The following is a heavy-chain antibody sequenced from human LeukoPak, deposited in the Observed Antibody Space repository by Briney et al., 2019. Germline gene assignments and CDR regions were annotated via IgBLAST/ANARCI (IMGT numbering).Heavy chain of an antibody. D-gene: IGHD5-12*01. Sequence: GDSLKISCKGSGYSSTTYWIGWVRQMPGKGLEWMGNIYPGDSDTRYSPSFQGQVTISADKSITTAYLEWSSLKASDTAIYYCARHGASGYAGDYWGQGTLVTVSS. CDR3: ARHGASGYAGDY. CDR2: IYPGDSDT. CDR1: GYSSTTYW. V-gene: IGHV5-51*01. J-gene: IGHJ4*02.